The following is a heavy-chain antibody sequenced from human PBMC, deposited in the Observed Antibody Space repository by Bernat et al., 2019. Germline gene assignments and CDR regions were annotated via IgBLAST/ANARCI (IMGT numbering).Heavy chain of an antibody. D-gene: IGHD5-18*01. CDR3: ARCPDSAMDVFDY. J-gene: IGHJ4*02. V-gene: IGHV3-7*03. CDR2: IKQDGSEK. Sequence: EVQLVESGGGLVQPGGSLRLSCAASGFTFSSYWMSWVRQAPGKGLEWVANIKQDGSEKYYVDSLKGRFTISRDNAKNSLYLQMNSLKAEDTAVYYCARCPDSAMDVFDYWGQGTLVTVSS. CDR1: GFTFSSYW.